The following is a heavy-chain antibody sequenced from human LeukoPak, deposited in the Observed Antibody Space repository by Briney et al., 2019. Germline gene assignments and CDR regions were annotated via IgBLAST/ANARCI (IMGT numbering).Heavy chain of an antibody. J-gene: IGHJ4*02. V-gene: IGHV1-69-2*01. CDR2: IDPEDGET. Sequence: ATVKVSCKVSGYTFIDYYIHWMQQTPGKTLQWMGRIDPEDGETTYAKAFQGRVTMTADRSTDTAYMELTSLTSGDTAVYYCATLRTTTTTIDQWGQGTLISVST. CDR3: ATLRTTTTTIDQ. D-gene: IGHD4-17*01. CDR1: GYTFIDYY.